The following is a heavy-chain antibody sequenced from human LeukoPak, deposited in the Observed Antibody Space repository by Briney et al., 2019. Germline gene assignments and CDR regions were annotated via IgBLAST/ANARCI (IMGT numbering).Heavy chain of an antibody. CDR1: GFTFSDHY. D-gene: IGHD3-16*01. Sequence: LRLSCAASGFTFSDHYMDWVRQPPGKGLEWIGYIYYSGSTYYNPSLKSRVTISVDTSKNQFSLKLSSVTAADTAVYYCARGGEFPNYWGQGTLVTVSS. CDR2: IYYSGST. V-gene: IGHV4-30-4*08. J-gene: IGHJ4*02. CDR3: ARGGEFPNY.